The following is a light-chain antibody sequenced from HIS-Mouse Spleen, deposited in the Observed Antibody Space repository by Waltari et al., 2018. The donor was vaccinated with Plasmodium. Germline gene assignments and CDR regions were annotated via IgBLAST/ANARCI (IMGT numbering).Light chain of an antibody. CDR1: QRVSSN. J-gene: IGKJ3*01. V-gene: IGKV3-15*01. Sequence: EIVMTKSPATLSVSPGARAPLSCRASQRVSSNLAWYQQKPGQAPRLLIYGASTRATGIPARFSGSGSGTEFTLTISSLQSEDFAVYYCQQYNNWSFTFGPGTKVDIK. CDR3: QQYNNWSFT. CDR2: GAS.